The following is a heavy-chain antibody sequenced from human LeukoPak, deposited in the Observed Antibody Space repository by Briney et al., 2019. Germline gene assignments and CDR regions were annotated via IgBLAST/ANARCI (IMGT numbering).Heavy chain of an antibody. Sequence: SETLSLTCAVSGGSISSGGYSWSWIRQPPGKGLEWIGYIYHSGSTYYNPPLKSRVTISADRSKNQFSLKLSSVTAADTAVYYCARGSYYDILTGYYGAYYFDYWGQGTLVTVSS. D-gene: IGHD3-9*01. V-gene: IGHV4-30-2*01. J-gene: IGHJ4*02. CDR3: ARGSYYDILTGYYGAYYFDY. CDR1: GGSISSGGYS. CDR2: IYHSGST.